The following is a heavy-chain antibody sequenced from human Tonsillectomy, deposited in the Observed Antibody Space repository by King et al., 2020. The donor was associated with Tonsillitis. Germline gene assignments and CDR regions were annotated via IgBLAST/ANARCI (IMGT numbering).Heavy chain of an antibody. D-gene: IGHD3-22*01. CDR1: GGSISSSSYY. CDR2: IYYSGST. Sequence: LQLQESGPGLLKPSETLSLTCTVSGGSISSSSYYWGWIRQPPGKGLEWIGSIYYSGSTYYNPSLKSRVTISVDTSKNQFSLKLSSVTAADTAVYYCARRVSYYYYMDVWGKGTTVTVSS. CDR3: ARRVSYYYYMDV. V-gene: IGHV4-39*01. J-gene: IGHJ6*03.